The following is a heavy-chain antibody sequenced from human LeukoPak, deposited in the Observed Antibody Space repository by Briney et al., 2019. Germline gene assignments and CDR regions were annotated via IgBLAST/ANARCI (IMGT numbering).Heavy chain of an antibody. CDR3: AKVIRGGYGMDV. J-gene: IGHJ6*02. D-gene: IGHD3-10*01. V-gene: IGHV3-48*02. Sequence: GGSLRLSCAASGFTFSSFGMNWVRQAPGKGLEWVSYISDSSSLTDYADSVKGQFTISRDNAQNSLSLQLNSLRDEDTAVYFCAKVIRGGYGMDVWGQGTTVTVSS. CDR1: GFTFSSFG. CDR2: ISDSSSLT.